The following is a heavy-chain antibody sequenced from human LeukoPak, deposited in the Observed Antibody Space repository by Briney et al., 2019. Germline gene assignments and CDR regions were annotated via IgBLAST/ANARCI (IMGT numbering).Heavy chain of an antibody. Sequence: PSETLSLTCTVSGGSISSNTYYWGWIRQPPGKGLEWIGSIYYSGSTYYNPSLKSRVTISVDTSKNQFSLKLSSVTAADTAVYYCARGLYKIVGATTRSDDAFDIWGQGTMVTVSS. CDR2: IYYSGST. V-gene: IGHV4-39*07. CDR3: ARGLYKIVGATTRSDDAFDI. CDR1: GGSISSNTYY. D-gene: IGHD1-26*01. J-gene: IGHJ3*02.